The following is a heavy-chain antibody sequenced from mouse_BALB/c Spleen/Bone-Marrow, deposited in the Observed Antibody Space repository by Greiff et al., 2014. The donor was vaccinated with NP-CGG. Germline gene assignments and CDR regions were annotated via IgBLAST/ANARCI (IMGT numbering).Heavy chain of an antibody. CDR2: ISHGGGTT. J-gene: IGHJ4*01. V-gene: IGHV5-12-1*01. CDR3: TRHGGYYPYYYAMDY. D-gene: IGHD2-3*01. CDR1: GFAFSSYD. Sequence: EVQGVESGGGLVKPGGSLKLSCAASGFAFSSYDMSWVRQTPEKRLEWVAYISHGGGTTYYSDTVKGRFTISRDNANNTLYLQMSSLKSEDTAIYYCTRHGGYYPYYYAMDYWGQGTSVTVSS.